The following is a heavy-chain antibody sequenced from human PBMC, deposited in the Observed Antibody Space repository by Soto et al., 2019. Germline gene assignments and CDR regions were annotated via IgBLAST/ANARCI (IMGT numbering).Heavy chain of an antibody. CDR1: GFTFTSSA. CDR3: AASFYCSSTSCWGSGFY. J-gene: IGHJ4*02. Sequence: SVKVSCKASGFTFTSSAVQWVRQARGQRLEWIGWIVVGSGNTNYAQKFQERVTITRDMSTSTAYMELSSLRSEDTAVYYCAASFYCSSTSCWGSGFYWGQGTLVTVSS. CDR2: IVVGSGNT. V-gene: IGHV1-58*01. D-gene: IGHD2-2*01.